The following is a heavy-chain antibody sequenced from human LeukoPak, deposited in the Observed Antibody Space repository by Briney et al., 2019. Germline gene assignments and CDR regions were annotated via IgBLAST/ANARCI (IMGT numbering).Heavy chain of an antibody. CDR2: IGGSGDKT. J-gene: IGHJ4*02. CDR1: GFTFNRNA. CDR3: VRRGDASSGWGDHDF. D-gene: IGHD6-19*01. V-gene: IGHV3-23*01. Sequence: EGSLRLSCAASGFTFNRNAISWVRQAPGKGLEWVSTIGGSGDKTFYADSVKGRFTISRDNSKNMVHLQMNSLTGEDTALYYCVRRGDASSGWGDHDFWGQGALVTVSS.